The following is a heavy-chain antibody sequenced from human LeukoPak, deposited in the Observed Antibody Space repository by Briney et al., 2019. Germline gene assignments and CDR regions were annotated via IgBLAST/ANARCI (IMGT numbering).Heavy chain of an antibody. CDR1: GYTFSDYY. CDR2: MNANNGAT. V-gene: IGHV1-2*02. J-gene: IGHJ4*02. CDR3: ARAAASSHFDH. D-gene: IGHD2-2*01. Sequence: ASVEVSCKTSGYTFSDYYIHWVRQAPGQGLEWMAWMNANNGATDSSQRFQGRVTVTRDTSITTAYMELHSLRSDDTAVYYCARAAASSHFDHWGQGTLVTVSS.